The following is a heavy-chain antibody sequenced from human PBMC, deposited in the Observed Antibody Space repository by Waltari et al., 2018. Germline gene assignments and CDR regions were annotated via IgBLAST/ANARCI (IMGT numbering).Heavy chain of an antibody. CDR1: GFNFISDA. V-gene: IGHV3-23*01. J-gene: IGHJ4*02. D-gene: IGHD3-22*01. CDR3: ARHLYSIDYLELGN. Sequence: EVHLLESGGGLAQPGGSLRLSCAASGFNFISDAMSWVRQAPGTGLEWVSGISDIGVITKYADSVKGRFTVSRDNSKNTVFLQLNSLRAEDTAIYYCARHLYSIDYLELGNWGQGTLVTVSS. CDR2: ISDIGVIT.